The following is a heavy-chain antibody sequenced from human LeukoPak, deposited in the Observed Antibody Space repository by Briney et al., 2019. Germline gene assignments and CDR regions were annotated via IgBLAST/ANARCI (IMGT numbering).Heavy chain of an antibody. CDR3: ASRGPGYSYGWPYDAFDI. V-gene: IGHV4-4*07. D-gene: IGHD5-18*01. J-gene: IGHJ3*02. Sequence: PSETLSLTCTVSGGSISSYYWGWIRQPAGKGPEWIGRIYTSGSTNYNPSLKSRVTMSVDTSKNQFSLKLSSVTAADTAVYYCASRGPGYSYGWPYDAFDIWGQGTMVTVSS. CDR1: GGSISSYY. CDR2: IYTSGST.